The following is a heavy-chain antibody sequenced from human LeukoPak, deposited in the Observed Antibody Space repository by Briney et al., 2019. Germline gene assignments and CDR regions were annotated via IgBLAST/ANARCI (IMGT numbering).Heavy chain of an antibody. Sequence: SETLSLTCSVSGASISSPNYYWGWIRQSPGKGLEWIANIYSTGSTYYNPSLRRRVSISMDTSSNQFFLRLYSVTAADTAVFYCARGWNAADAFDVWGQGTMVPVSS. J-gene: IGHJ3*01. D-gene: IGHD1-1*01. V-gene: IGHV4-39*01. CDR3: ARGWNAADAFDV. CDR2: IYSTGST. CDR1: GASISSPNYY.